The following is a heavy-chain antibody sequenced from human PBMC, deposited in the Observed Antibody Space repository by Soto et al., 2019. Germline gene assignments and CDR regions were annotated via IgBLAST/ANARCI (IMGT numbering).Heavy chain of an antibody. Sequence: PGGSLRLSCAVSGFTFSGYWMSWVRQAPGKGLEWVANINQDGSEKYYVDSVKGRFAISRDNAKRSLFLQMNGLRAEDTAVYYCARLSFYDSAPFDPWGQGTLVTVSS. CDR1: GFTFSGYW. D-gene: IGHD3-16*01. CDR2: INQDGSEK. CDR3: ARLSFYDSAPFDP. V-gene: IGHV3-7*03. J-gene: IGHJ5*02.